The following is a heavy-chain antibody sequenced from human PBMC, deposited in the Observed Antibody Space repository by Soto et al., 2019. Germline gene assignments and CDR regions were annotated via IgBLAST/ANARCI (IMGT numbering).Heavy chain of an antibody. CDR1: GFSLSNARMG. J-gene: IGHJ5*02. Sequence: QVTLKESGPVLVKPTETLTLTCTVSGFSLSNARMGVSWIRQPPGKALEWLAHIFSTDEKSYSTSLKSRLTISKDSSKSQGVLTMTNMYPVDTATYYCARIRLRYFDWLLRTNWFDPWGQGTLVTVAS. CDR2: IFSTDEK. D-gene: IGHD3-9*01. CDR3: ARIRLRYFDWLLRTNWFDP. V-gene: IGHV2-26*01.